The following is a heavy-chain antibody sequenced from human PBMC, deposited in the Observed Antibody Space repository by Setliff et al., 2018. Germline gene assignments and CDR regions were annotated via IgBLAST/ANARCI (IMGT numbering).Heavy chain of an antibody. CDR3: AGTPARGTTWLSPFDY. Sequence: NPSETLSLTCTVTGGSFDSGTHYWSWIRQPAGKVPEWIGLIQGTGNTNYNPSLQSRATISIDTSKNQISLKITSVTAADTALYSSAGTPARGTTWLSPFDYWGQGIQVTVSS. CDR1: GGSFDSGTHY. D-gene: IGHD3-9*01. CDR2: IQGTGNT. V-gene: IGHV4-61*02. J-gene: IGHJ4*02.